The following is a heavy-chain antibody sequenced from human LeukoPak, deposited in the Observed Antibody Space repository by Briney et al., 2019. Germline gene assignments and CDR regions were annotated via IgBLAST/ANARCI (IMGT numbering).Heavy chain of an antibody. D-gene: IGHD2-2*01. Sequence: GGSLRLSCAASGVTFSSYWMSWLRQAPGKGREWVANIKQDGSEKYYVDSVKGRFTISRDNAKNSLYLQMNSLRAEDTAVYYCARGPREYCSSSSCFFDYWGQGSLVTVSS. CDR1: GVTFSSYW. V-gene: IGHV3-7*01. CDR3: ARGPREYCSSSSCFFDY. J-gene: IGHJ4*02. CDR2: IKQDGSEK.